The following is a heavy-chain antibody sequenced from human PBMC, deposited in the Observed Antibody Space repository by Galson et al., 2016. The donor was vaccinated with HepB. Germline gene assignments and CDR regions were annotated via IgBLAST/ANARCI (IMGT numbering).Heavy chain of an antibody. J-gene: IGHJ4*02. CDR2: IQNSGENT. D-gene: IGHD1/OR15-1a*01. CDR3: ASQLWNTDY. CDR1: GFTFRNYG. V-gene: IGHV3-23*01. Sequence: SLRLSCAVSGFTFRNYGMAWVRQAPGEGLEWVSSIQNSGENTHYADSVKGRFTISRDNSRNTLYLQMNSLRVEGTAVYYCASQLWNTDYWGQGTRVIVSS.